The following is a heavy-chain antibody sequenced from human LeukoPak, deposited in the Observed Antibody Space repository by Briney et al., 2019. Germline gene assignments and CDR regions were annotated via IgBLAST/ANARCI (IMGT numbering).Heavy chain of an antibody. V-gene: IGHV1-2*02. Sequence: ASVKVSCKASGYTFTGYYIHWVRQAPGQGLEWMGWIYPYSGDTNYAQNFQGKVTMTRDTSISTAYMELSSLKSDDTAVYYCARDRNSGSSLDIWGQGTMLTVSS. CDR1: GYTFTGYY. CDR2: IYPYSGDT. D-gene: IGHD6-6*01. J-gene: IGHJ3*02. CDR3: ARDRNSGSSLDI.